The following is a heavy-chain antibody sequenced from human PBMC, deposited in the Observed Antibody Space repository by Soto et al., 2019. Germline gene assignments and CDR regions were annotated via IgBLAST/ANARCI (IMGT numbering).Heavy chain of an antibody. V-gene: IGHV3-53*01. Sequence: EVLLVESGGGLIQPGGSLRLSCAASGFTVSSNYMSWVRQAPGKGLDWVSVIYSGGSTNHADSVKGRFTSSRDNSKNPLYLQMNSLRAEDTAVYYCARGLGRGYYDSSGYFHLDYWGQGTLVTVSS. J-gene: IGHJ4*02. CDR2: IYSGGST. D-gene: IGHD3-22*01. CDR1: GFTVSSNY. CDR3: ARGLGRGYYDSSGYFHLDY.